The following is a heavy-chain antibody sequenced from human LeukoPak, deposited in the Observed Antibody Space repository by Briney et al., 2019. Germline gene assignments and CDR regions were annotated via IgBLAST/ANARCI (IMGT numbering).Heavy chain of an antibody. CDR1: GGPFSGYY. D-gene: IGHD3-3*01. V-gene: IGHV4-34*01. CDR2: INHSGST. Sequence: SETLSLTCAVYGGPFSGYYWSWIRQPPGKGLEWIGEINHSGSTNYNPSLKSRVTISVDTSKNQFSLKLSSVTAADTAVYYCARGLLRFRPHYYYYMDVWGKGTTVTVSS. CDR3: ARGLLRFRPHYYYYMDV. J-gene: IGHJ6*03.